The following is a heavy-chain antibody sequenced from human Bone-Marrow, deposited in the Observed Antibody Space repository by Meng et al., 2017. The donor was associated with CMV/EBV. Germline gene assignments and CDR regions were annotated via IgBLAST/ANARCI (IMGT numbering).Heavy chain of an antibody. Sequence: SETLSLTCTVSGGSISSYYWSWIRQPPGKGLEWIGYIYYSGSTNYNPSLKGRVTISVDTSKNQFSLKLRSVTAADTAVYYCARFDYALYWGQGTLVTVSS. D-gene: IGHD4-17*01. V-gene: IGHV4-59*01. CDR2: IYYSGST. CDR3: ARFDYALY. J-gene: IGHJ4*02. CDR1: GGSISSYY.